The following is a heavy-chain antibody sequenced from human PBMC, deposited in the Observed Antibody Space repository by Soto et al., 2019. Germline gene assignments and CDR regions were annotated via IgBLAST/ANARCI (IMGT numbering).Heavy chain of an antibody. J-gene: IGHJ4*02. V-gene: IGHV6-1*01. CDR1: GDSVSSNSAA. CDR2: TYYRSKWYN. Sequence: SQTFSLTCAISGDSVSSNSAAWNWIRQSPSRALEWLGRTYYRSKWYNDYAVSVKSRITINPDTSKNQFSLQLNTVTPEDTAVYYCARVARLGSSSWYYFDYWGQGTLVTLSS. D-gene: IGHD6-13*01. CDR3: ARVARLGSSSWYYFDY.